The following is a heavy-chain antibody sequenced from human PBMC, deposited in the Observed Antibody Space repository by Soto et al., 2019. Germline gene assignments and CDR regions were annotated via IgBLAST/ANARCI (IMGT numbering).Heavy chain of an antibody. D-gene: IGHD6-13*01. Sequence: EVQLLESGGGLVQPGGSLRLSCAASGFTFSRHAMSWVRQAPGKGLEWVSTLSAFDNTYYADSVKGRFIITRDISKNTLSLQMNSLRVNDTAVYYYAKDPSAYSTNIGYSFDYWGQGSLVTVSS. CDR3: AKDPSAYSTNIGYSFDY. CDR2: LSAFDNT. CDR1: GFTFSRHA. J-gene: IGHJ4*02. V-gene: IGHV3-23*01.